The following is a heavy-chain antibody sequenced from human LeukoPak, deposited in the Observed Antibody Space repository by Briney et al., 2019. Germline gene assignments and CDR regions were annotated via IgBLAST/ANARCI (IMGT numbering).Heavy chain of an antibody. CDR3: ARVVMKAFYYYYMDV. J-gene: IGHJ6*03. CDR1: GYTFSDYD. CDR2: SNPTSGDT. D-gene: IGHD2-21*01. V-gene: IGHV1-8*01. Sequence: ASVKVSRKASGYTFSDYDVNWVRQAPGQGLGGVGWSNPTSGDTGYGEKFQGRVTMTRSMSKNTAYMELSRLRSEDTAVYFCARVVMKAFYYYYMDVWGKGTT.